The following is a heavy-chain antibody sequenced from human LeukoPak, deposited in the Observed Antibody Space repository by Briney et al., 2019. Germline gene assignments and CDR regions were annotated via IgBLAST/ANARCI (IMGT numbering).Heavy chain of an antibody. V-gene: IGHV3-30*04. Sequence: TGGSLRLSCADSGFTFSSYAMHWVRQAPGKGLDWVAVISSDGSNRYYADSVKGRFTISRDNSKNTLYLQMNSLRAEDTAVYYCATGDSSGYHYYYYYMDVWGKGTTVTVSS. J-gene: IGHJ6*03. CDR1: GFTFSSYA. D-gene: IGHD3-22*01. CDR2: ISSDGSNR. CDR3: ATGDSSGYHYYYYYMDV.